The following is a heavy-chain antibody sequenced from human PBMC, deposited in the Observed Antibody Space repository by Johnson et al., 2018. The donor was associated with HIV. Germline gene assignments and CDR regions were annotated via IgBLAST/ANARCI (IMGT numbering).Heavy chain of an antibody. D-gene: IGHD6-19*01. CDR2: ISYDGSNK. CDR3: AKKQWPEDDAFDI. CDR1: GFTFSSYA. J-gene: IGHJ3*02. Sequence: VQLLESGGGVVQPGRSLRLSCAASGFTFSSYAMHWVRQAPGKGLEWVAVISYDGSNKYYADSVKGRFTISRDNSKNTLYLQMSSLRADDTAVYYCAKKQWPEDDAFDIWGQGTMVTVSS. V-gene: IGHV3-30-3*02.